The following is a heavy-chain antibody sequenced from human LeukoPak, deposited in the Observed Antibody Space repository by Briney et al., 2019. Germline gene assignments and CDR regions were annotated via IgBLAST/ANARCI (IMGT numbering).Heavy chain of an antibody. CDR2: INHSGST. CDR3: ARHPSAAVRYYDSSGYYPFDY. D-gene: IGHD3-22*01. CDR1: GGSFSGYY. Sequence: KPSETLSLTCAVYGGSFSGYYWSWIRQPPGKGLEWIGEINHSGSTNYNPSLKSRVTISVDTSKNQFSLKLSSVTAADTAVYYCARHPSAAVRYYDSSGYYPFDYWGQGTLVTVSS. J-gene: IGHJ4*02. V-gene: IGHV4-34*01.